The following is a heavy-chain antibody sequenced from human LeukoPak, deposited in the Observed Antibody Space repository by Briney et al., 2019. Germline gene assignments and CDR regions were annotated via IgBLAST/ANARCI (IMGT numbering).Heavy chain of an antibody. D-gene: IGHD4-17*01. J-gene: IGHJ4*02. CDR1: GYTFTGYY. Sequence: ASVKVSCKASGYTFTGYYMHWVRQAPGQGLEWLGWTNPNSGGTNYAQKFQGRVTMTRDTSISTAYMELSRLRSDDTAVYYCARDSRPTTVTTPDYWGQGTLVTVSS. V-gene: IGHV1-2*02. CDR3: ARDSRPTTVTTPDY. CDR2: TNPNSGGT.